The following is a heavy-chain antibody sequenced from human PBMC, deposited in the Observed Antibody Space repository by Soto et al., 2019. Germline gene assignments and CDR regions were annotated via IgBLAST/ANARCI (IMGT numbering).Heavy chain of an antibody. CDR3: ARNPSHLCASTSCHAFDI. CDR1: GGSISSGAYY. J-gene: IGHJ3*02. D-gene: IGHD2-2*01. Sequence: SETLSLTCSVSGGSISSGAYYWNWIRQHPRKGLEWIGYIYYSGTTYYNPSLGRRVSISADTSKNQFSLKLNSVTVADTAVYYCARNPSHLCASTSCHAFDICGQGTMVTVSS. V-gene: IGHV4-31*03. CDR2: IYYSGTT.